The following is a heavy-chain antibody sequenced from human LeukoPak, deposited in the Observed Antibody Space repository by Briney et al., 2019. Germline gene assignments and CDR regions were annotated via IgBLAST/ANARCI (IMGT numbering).Heavy chain of an antibody. D-gene: IGHD3-16*01. CDR2: IYSGVGT. Sequence: GGSLRLSCAASGFTVTTNYMSWVRQAPGKGLECVSVIYSGVGTYYADPVKGRSTIFRDNYKNTLYLQMNSLRAEDTAVYYCAKERRSIQVWATTFDYWGQGTLVTVSS. CDR3: AKERRSIQVWATTFDY. CDR1: GFTVTTNY. V-gene: IGHV3-53*01. J-gene: IGHJ4*02.